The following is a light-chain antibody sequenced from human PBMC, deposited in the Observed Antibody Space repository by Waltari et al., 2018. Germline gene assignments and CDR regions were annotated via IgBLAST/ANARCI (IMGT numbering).Light chain of an antibody. V-gene: IGKV4-1*01. J-gene: IGKJ5*01. Sequence: DVVMTQSPDSLAVSLGERATINCKSRQSVLHSSNNKNYLAWYQQKPGQPPNLLIYWASTRESGVPDRFSGSGSGTDFTLTISSLQAEDVAVYYCQQYFSTPITFGQGTRLEIK. CDR3: QQYFSTPIT. CDR1: QSVLHSSNNKNY. CDR2: WAS.